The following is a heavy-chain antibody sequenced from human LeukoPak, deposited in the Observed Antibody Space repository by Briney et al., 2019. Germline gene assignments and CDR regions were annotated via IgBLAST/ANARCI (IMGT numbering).Heavy chain of an antibody. D-gene: IGHD1-1*01. CDR3: VRDVYIERVAS. Sequence: GRSLRLSCAASGFTVSTNYMSWVRQAPGKGLEWVSVIYSGGITYYADSVKGRFTISRDNSKNTLFLQMNSLRAEDTAVYYCVRDVYIERVASWGQGALVTVSS. J-gene: IGHJ4*02. V-gene: IGHV3-66*01. CDR1: GFTVSTNY. CDR2: IYSGGIT.